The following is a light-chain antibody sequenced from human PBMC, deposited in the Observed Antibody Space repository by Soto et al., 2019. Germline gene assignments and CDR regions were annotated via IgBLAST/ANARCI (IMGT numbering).Light chain of an antibody. CDR1: QSVGSN. J-gene: IGKJ2*01. CDR3: QQHNYWPS. CDR2: GAS. V-gene: IGKV3-15*01. Sequence: EIVMTQSPVTLSVSPGERATLSCRASQSVGSNLAWYQQNPGQAPRLLLYGASTRATGIPGRFSGSGSGTEFTLTITSLQSEDFAVYYCQQHNYWPSFGQGTKLEFK.